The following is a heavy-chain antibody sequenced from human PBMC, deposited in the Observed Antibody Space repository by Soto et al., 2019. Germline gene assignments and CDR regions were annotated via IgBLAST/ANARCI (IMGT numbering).Heavy chain of an antibody. CDR1: GGSISSTNW. Sequence: SETLSLTCAVSGGSISSTNWWSWVRQPPGKGLEWIGEIYHTGSINYNPSLKNRVTLSLDESKNEFSLNMDSVTAADTAIYYCVRSVILSGGSYKGLIRLHYFDTWGPGTLVTVSS. D-gene: IGHD3-3*01. CDR3: VRSVILSGGSYKGLIRLHYFDT. CDR2: IYHTGSI. J-gene: IGHJ4*02. V-gene: IGHV4-4*02.